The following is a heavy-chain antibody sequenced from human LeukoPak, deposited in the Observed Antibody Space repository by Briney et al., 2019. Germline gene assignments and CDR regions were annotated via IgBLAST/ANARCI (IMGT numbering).Heavy chain of an antibody. CDR2: INPNSGGT. Sequence: ASVKVFCKASGYTCTGYYMHWVRQAPGQGLEWMGRINPNSGGTNYAQKFQGRVTMTRDTSISTAYMELSRLRSDDTAVYYCARICSGGSCPTDYWGQGTLVTVSS. D-gene: IGHD2-15*01. CDR1: GYTCTGYY. V-gene: IGHV1-2*06. CDR3: ARICSGGSCPTDY. J-gene: IGHJ4*02.